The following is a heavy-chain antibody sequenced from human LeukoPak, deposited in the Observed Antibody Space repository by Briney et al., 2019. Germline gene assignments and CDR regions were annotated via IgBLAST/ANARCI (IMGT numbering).Heavy chain of an antibody. Sequence: PGGSLRLSCAASGFTFSSSATTWVRQAPGKGLEWVSGISGSGTSTFYADSVKGRFTISRDNSKSTLYLQMTSLRAEDTAVYYCAKSGSSWFGVYWGQGTLVTVSS. J-gene: IGHJ4*02. V-gene: IGHV3-23*01. CDR3: AKSGSSWFGVY. D-gene: IGHD3-10*01. CDR2: ISGSGTST. CDR1: GFTFSSSA.